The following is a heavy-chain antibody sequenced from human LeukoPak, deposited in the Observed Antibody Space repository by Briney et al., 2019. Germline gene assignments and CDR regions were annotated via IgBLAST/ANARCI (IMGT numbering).Heavy chain of an antibody. CDR1: GGSFSNHF. D-gene: IGHD6-19*01. J-gene: IGHJ4*02. CDR2: IYPSGNT. Sequence: SETLSLTCSVSGGSFSNHFWSWVRQPAGKGLEWIGRIYPSGNTNYNPSLKSRVTLSVDTSKTQFYLSLSSVTAADTAVYYCARVSIAVAGMGDLDYWGQGTLVTVSS. V-gene: IGHV4-4*07. CDR3: ARVSIAVAGMGDLDY.